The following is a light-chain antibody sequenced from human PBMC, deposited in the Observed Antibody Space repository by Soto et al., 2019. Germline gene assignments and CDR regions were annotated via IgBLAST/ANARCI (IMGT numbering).Light chain of an antibody. CDR2: AAS. CDR1: QGINNY. CDR3: QRFNSVPT. Sequence: DVQLTQSPSSLSASVGDRVTITCRASQGINNYLAWYQQKPGKVPNLLIYAASTWQSGVPCRFSGSGSGTDLTLTISRLQPEDVAIYYCQRFNSVPTFGGGTKVEI. J-gene: IGKJ4*01. V-gene: IGKV1-27*01.